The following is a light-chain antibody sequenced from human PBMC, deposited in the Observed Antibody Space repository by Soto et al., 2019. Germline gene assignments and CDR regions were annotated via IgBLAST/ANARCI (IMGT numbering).Light chain of an antibody. CDR2: DAS. V-gene: IGKV1-5*01. J-gene: IGKJ1*01. Sequence: DINMTQSPSTLSASVGDRVTISCRASQNIFTYLAWYQQKPGKAPTLLIYDASSLQSGVPSRFSGSGSGTEFTLTISSLQPDDFATYYCQQYQIDWTFGQGTKVDI. CDR1: QNIFTY. CDR3: QQYQIDWT.